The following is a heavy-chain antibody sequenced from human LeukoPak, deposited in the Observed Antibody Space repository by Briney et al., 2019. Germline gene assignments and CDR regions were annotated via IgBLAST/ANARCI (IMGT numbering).Heavy chain of an antibody. Sequence: SETLTLTSTVSGGSISSGSNYWGWIRQPPGKGLEWIGSIYYSGSTYYNPSLKSRVTISVHTSKNQFSLKLSSVTAADTAVYYCARVDPYDFWSGYSDLFFDTWGQGTLVTVSS. CDR1: GGSISSGSNY. V-gene: IGHV4-39*01. CDR3: ARVDPYDFWSGYSDLFFDT. CDR2: IYYSGST. D-gene: IGHD3-3*01. J-gene: IGHJ5*02.